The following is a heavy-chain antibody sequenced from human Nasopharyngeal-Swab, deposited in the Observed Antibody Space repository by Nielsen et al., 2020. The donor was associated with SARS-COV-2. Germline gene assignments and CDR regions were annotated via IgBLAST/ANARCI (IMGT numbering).Heavy chain of an antibody. D-gene: IGHD3-22*01. J-gene: IGHJ2*01. Sequence: LRLSCTVSGGSISSGSYYWSWIRQPAGKGLEWIGRIYTSGSTNYNPSLKSRVTISVDTSKNQFSLKLSSVTAADTAVYYCARDSSGYWAWYFDLWGCGTLVTVSS. CDR1: GGSISSGSYY. V-gene: IGHV4-61*02. CDR2: IYTSGST. CDR3: ARDSSGYWAWYFDL.